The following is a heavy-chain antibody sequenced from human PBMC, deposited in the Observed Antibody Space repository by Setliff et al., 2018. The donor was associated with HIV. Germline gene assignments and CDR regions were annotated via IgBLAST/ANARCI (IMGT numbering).Heavy chain of an antibody. CDR2: IYWDDDK. J-gene: IGHJ4*02. V-gene: IGHV2-5*08. CDR3: AHAPTVIRGDFFDY. D-gene: IGHD4-17*01. CDR1: DDSVSTFYW. Sequence: TLSLTCTVSDDSVSTFYWNWIRQPPGKALEWLAFIYWDDDKRYSPSLSSRLTITKDTSKNQVVLTMTSMDPVDTATYYCAHAPTVIRGDFFDYWGQGTLVTVSS.